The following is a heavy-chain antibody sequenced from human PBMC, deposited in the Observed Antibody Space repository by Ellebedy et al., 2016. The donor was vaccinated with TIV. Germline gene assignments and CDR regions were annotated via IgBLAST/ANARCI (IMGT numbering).Heavy chain of an antibody. D-gene: IGHD6-19*01. CDR1: GYTFTSYG. CDR2: ISAYNGNT. V-gene: IGHV1-18*01. J-gene: IGHJ4*02. Sequence: ASVKVSCXASGYTFTSYGISWVRQAPGQGLEWMGWISAYNGNTNYAQKLQGRVTMTTDTSTSTAYMELRSLRSDDTAVYYCARDRPRYSSGWDLGLDYWGQGTLVTVSS. CDR3: ARDRPRYSSGWDLGLDY.